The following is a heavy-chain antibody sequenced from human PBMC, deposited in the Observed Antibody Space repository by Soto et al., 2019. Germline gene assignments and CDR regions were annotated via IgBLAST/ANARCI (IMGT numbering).Heavy chain of an antibody. CDR2: IIPIFGTA. CDR1: GGTFSSYA. V-gene: IGHV1-69*01. Sequence: QVQLVQSGAEVKKPGSSVKVSCKASGGTFSSYAISWVRQAPGQGLEWMGGIIPIFGTANYAQKFQGRFTITADESTSTAYMELSSLRSEDTAVYYCARKIERIAAAGTGYYYGMDVWGQGTTVTVSS. CDR3: ARKIERIAAAGTGYYYGMDV. D-gene: IGHD6-13*01. J-gene: IGHJ6*01.